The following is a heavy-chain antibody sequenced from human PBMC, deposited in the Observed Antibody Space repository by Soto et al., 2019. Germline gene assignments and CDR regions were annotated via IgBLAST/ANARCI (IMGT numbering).Heavy chain of an antibody. J-gene: IGHJ4*02. Sequence: GGSLRLSCAASGFTFSSYAMHWVRQAPGKGLEWVAVISYDGSNKYYADSVKGRFTISRDNSKNTLYLQMNSLRAEDTAVYYCARERGFLEWLLYGIYYFDYWGQGTLVTVSS. CDR1: GFTFSSYA. CDR3: ARERGFLEWLLYGIYYFDY. CDR2: ISYDGSNK. V-gene: IGHV3-30-3*01. D-gene: IGHD3-3*01.